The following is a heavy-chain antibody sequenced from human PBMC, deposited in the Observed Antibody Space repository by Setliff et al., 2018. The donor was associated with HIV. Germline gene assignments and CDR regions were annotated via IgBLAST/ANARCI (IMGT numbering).Heavy chain of an antibody. J-gene: IGHJ5*02. CDR2: ISTYNGKT. D-gene: IGHD6-19*01. V-gene: IGHV1-18*01. Sequence: ASVKVSCKASGYTFISYGISWVRQAPGQGLEWIGWISTYNGKTNYAQKVQGRVTMTRDAFTSTAYMEMRSLRTDDTAVYYCARGLERYSSHSGSGPWGQGTLVTVSS. CDR1: GYTFISYG. CDR3: ARGLERYSSHSGSGP.